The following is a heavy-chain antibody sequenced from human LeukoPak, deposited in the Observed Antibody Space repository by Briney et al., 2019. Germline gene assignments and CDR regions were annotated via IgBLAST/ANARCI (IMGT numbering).Heavy chain of an antibody. D-gene: IGHD5-12*01. Sequence: GGSLRLSCAASGFTFSSYSMNWVRQAPGKGLEWVSSISSSSSYIYYADSVKGRFTISRDNAKKSLYLQMNSLRAEDTAVYYCARARPSMWIDYWGQGTLVTVSS. CDR2: ISSSSSYI. J-gene: IGHJ4*02. CDR1: GFTFSSYS. CDR3: ARARPSMWIDY. V-gene: IGHV3-21*01.